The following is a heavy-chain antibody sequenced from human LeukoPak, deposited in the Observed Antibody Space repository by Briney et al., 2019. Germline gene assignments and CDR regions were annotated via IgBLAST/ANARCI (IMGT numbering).Heavy chain of an antibody. D-gene: IGHD3-22*01. J-gene: IGHJ4*02. CDR3: AKNYYDSSGYPHYFDY. V-gene: IGHV3-21*04. CDR1: GFTFSSYS. Sequence: GGSLRLSCAASGFTFSSYSMNWVRQAPGKGLEWVSSISSSSSYIYYADSVKGRFTISRDNAKNSLYLQMNSLRAEDTAVYYCAKNYYDSSGYPHYFDYWGQGTLVTVSS. CDR2: ISSSSSYI.